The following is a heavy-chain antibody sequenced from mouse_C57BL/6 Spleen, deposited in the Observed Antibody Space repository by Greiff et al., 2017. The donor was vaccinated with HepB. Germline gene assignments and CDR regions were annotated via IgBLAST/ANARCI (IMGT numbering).Heavy chain of an antibody. CDR2: IDPENGDT. V-gene: IGHV14-4*01. CDR1: GFNIKDDY. D-gene: IGHD1-1*01. J-gene: IGHJ2*01. CDR3: TTITTVVDY. Sequence: VQLKQSGAELVRLGASVKLSCTASGFNIKDDYMHWVKQRPEQGLEWIGWIDPENGDTEYASKFQGKATITADTSSNTAYLQLSSLTSEDTAVYYCTTITTVVDYWGQGTTLTVSS.